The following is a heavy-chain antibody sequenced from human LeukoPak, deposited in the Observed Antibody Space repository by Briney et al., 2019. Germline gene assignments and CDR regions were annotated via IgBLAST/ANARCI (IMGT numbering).Heavy chain of an antibody. J-gene: IGHJ4*02. Sequence: GGSLRLSRAASGFTFSSYGMHWVRQAPGKGLEWVAVIWYDGSNKYYADSVKGRFTISRDNSKNTLYLQMNSLRAEDTAVYYCARDIAVAGNYDYWGQGTLVTVSS. CDR1: GFTFSSYG. D-gene: IGHD6-19*01. CDR3: ARDIAVAGNYDY. CDR2: IWYDGSNK. V-gene: IGHV3-33*01.